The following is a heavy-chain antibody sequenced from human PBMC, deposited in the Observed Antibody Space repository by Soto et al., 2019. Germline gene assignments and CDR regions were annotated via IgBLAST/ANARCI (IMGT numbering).Heavy chain of an antibody. D-gene: IGHD4-17*01. CDR3: ARPAATVIFYSGMDV. CDR2: ISFDGSNE. Sequence: GGSLRLSCAASGFTFSYYAMHWVRQAPGKGLEWVAIISFDGSNEHYADSVQGRFTISRDNSENTLYLQMNSLRADDTAVYYCARPAATVIFYSGMDVWGQGTTVTVSS. CDR1: GFTFSYYA. J-gene: IGHJ6*02. V-gene: IGHV3-30-3*01.